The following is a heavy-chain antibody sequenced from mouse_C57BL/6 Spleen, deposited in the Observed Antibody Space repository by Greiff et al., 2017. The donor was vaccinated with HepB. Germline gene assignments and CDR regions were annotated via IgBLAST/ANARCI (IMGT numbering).Heavy chain of an antibody. CDR3: ANYYDYPWFSY. Sequence: VQLQQSGPELVKPGASVKISCKASGYTFTDYYMNWVKQSHGKSLEWIGDINPNNGGTSYNQKFKGKATLTVDKSSSTAYMELRSLTAEDSAVYYCANYYDYPWFSYWGQGTLVTVSA. V-gene: IGHV1-26*01. CDR1: GYTFTDYY. J-gene: IGHJ3*01. CDR2: INPNNGGT. D-gene: IGHD2-4*01.